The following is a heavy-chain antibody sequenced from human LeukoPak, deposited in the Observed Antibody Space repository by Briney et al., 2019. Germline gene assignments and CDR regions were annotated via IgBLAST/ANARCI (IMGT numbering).Heavy chain of an antibody. CDR1: GFTVNSDY. CDR3: ARWAWDS. Sequence: PGGSLRLSCAASGFTVNSDYMSWVRQAPGKGLEWVSVIYSDGGTNYADSVKGRFTISRDNSKNTVYLQMNSLRVEDTAVYYCARWAWDSWGQGTLVTVSS. J-gene: IGHJ4*02. CDR2: IYSDGGT. V-gene: IGHV3-53*01.